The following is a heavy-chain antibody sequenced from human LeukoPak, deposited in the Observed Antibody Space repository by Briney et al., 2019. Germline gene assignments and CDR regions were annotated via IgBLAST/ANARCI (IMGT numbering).Heavy chain of an antibody. V-gene: IGHV3-15*01. CDR3: VRGLEFRGVNTPCY. Sequence: GGSLRLSCATSGFTFSNAWMTWVRQAPGKGPEWVGRIKSKTDDGTIDYAAPVKGRFAISRDDSKNTLYLQMNGLKTEDTGVYYCVRGLEFRGVNTPCYWGQGTLVTVSS. CDR1: GFTFSNAW. D-gene: IGHD3-10*01. J-gene: IGHJ4*02. CDR2: IKSKTDDGTI.